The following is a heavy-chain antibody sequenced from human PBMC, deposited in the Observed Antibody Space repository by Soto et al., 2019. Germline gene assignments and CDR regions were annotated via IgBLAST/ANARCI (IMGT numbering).Heavy chain of an antibody. CDR2: IFPNDEK. V-gene: IGHV2-26*01. D-gene: IGHD5-12*01. CDR3: ARVYDYDPWFDP. CDR1: GFSLSNPKMG. J-gene: IGHJ5*02. Sequence: SGPTLVNPTETLTLTCTVSGFSLSNPKMGVSWIRQPPGKALEWLAHIFPNDEKSYNTSLNSRLTISKDTSKSQVVLTMTNMDPVDTATYYCARVYDYDPWFDPWGQGXLVTVYS.